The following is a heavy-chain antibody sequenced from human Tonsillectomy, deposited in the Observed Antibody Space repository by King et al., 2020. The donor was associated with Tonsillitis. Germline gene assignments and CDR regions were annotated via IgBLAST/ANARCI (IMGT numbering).Heavy chain of an antibody. CDR1: GGTFSSYA. Sequence: QLVQSGAEVKKPGSSVKVSCKASGGTFSSYAISWVRQAPGQGLEWMEGIIPVFGTAKYAQKFQGRVTITADESTSTAYMELSSLRSEDTAVYYCARDHLEHGPFYFDYWGQGTLVTVSS. J-gene: IGHJ4*02. D-gene: IGHD1/OR15-1a*01. CDR2: IIPVFGTA. V-gene: IGHV1-69*01. CDR3: ARDHLEHGPFYFDY.